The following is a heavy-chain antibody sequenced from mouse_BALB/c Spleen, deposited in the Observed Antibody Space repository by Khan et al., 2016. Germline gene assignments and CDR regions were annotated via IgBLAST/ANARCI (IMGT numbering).Heavy chain of an antibody. CDR3: ARDYDGYYSLGY. Sequence: EVQLQESGPSLVKPSQTLSLTCSVTVDSITSGYWNWIRKFPGNKLEYMGYISYSGSTYYNPSLKSRISITRDTSKNQYYLQLNSVTTEDTATYYCARDYDGYYSLGYWGQGTTLTVSS. J-gene: IGHJ2*01. V-gene: IGHV3-8*02. D-gene: IGHD2-3*01. CDR1: VDSITSGY. CDR2: ISYSGST.